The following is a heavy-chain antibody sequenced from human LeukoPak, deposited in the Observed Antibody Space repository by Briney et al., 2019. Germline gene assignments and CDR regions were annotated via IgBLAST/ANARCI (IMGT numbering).Heavy chain of an antibody. CDR3: AKSHQWELLTFYVDY. CDR2: ISGSGGST. Sequence: GGTLRLSCAASGFTFSSYGMSWVRQAPGKGLEWVSAISGSGGSTYYADSVKGRFTISRDNSKNTLYLQMNSLRAEDTAVYYCAKSHQWELLTFYVDYWGQGTLVTVSS. J-gene: IGHJ4*02. CDR1: GFTFSSYG. D-gene: IGHD1-26*01. V-gene: IGHV3-23*01.